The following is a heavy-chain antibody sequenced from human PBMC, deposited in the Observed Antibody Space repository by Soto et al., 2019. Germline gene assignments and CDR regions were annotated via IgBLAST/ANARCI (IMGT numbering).Heavy chain of an antibody. Sequence: QVQLQESGPGLVKPSGTLSLTCAVTSGSINSSNWWSWVRQPPGKELEWIGQIWHSGSTAYNPTLKSRATMSVHKSKNQFSLHVASVSAADTAVYFCARGSTVIECLESWGRRTLVTVSS. CDR1: SGSINSSNW. J-gene: IGHJ5*02. CDR2: IWHSGST. CDR3: ARGSTVIECLES. D-gene: IGHD1-1*01. V-gene: IGHV4-4*02.